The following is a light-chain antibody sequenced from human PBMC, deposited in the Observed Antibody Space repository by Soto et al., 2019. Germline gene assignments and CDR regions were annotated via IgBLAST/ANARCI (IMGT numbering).Light chain of an antibody. CDR2: GAS. J-gene: IGKJ1*01. CDR1: QSVGSS. Sequence: EIVLTQSPGTLSLSPGERATLSCRASQSVGSSLSWYQQKPGQAPRLLFYGASNRATAIPDRFSGSGFGTDFTLTITRLEHEDFAVYYCQQYGDSPQTLGPGTKVDIK. V-gene: IGKV3-20*01. CDR3: QQYGDSPQT.